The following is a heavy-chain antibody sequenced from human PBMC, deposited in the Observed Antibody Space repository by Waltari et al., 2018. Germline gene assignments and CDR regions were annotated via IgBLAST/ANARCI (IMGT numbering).Heavy chain of an antibody. CDR3: AREDVAYMYGHHYFDS. CDR2: AFPMIRKG. CDR1: GSTFSRHA. V-gene: IGHV1-69*11. D-gene: IGHD5-18*01. Sequence: QVQVVQSGTEVRKPGASVKISCKVSGSTFSRHAISWLRQAPGQGLEWMGRAFPMIRKGDYAQEFQGRVTLTADEAATSGSMELTSLRSEDTAVYYCAREDVAYMYGHHYFDSWGQGSLVTVTS. J-gene: IGHJ4*02.